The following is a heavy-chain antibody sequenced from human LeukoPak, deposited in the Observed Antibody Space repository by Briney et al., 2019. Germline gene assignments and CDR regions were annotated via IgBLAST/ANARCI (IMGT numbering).Heavy chain of an antibody. CDR1: GGSISSYY. J-gene: IGHJ4*02. CDR3: VRVSNLWYAVI. Sequence: PSQTLSLTCTVSGGSISSYYWSWLRQPPGKGLEWLGYIYNGNTNYNPSLSSLKSRVTISVDTSKNQFSLRVNSVTAADTAVFYRVRVSNLWYAVIWGQGTPVTVSS. V-gene: IGHV4-59*01. CDR2: IYNGNT. D-gene: IGHD6-13*01.